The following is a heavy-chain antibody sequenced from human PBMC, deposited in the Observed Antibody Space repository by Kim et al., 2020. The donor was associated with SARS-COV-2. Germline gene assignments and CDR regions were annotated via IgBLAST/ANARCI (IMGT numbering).Heavy chain of an antibody. V-gene: IGHV1-69*13. CDR1: GGTFSSYA. Sequence: SVKVSCKASGGTFSSYAISWVRQAPGQGLEWMGGIIPIFGTANYAQKFQGRVTITADESTSTAYMELSSLRSEDTAVYYCARDDPHYGSGSYPPRGAYYYYGMDVWGQGTTVTVSS. J-gene: IGHJ6*02. CDR3: ARDDPHYGSGSYPPRGAYYYYGMDV. CDR2: IIPIFGTA. D-gene: IGHD3-10*01.